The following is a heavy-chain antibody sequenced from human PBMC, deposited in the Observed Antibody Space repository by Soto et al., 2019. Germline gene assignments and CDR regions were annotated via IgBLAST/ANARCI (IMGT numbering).Heavy chain of an antibody. Sequence: PGGSLRLSCAASGLTFSSHDMHWVRQATGKGLEWVSGVGRVGDKYYSGSVKGRFTVSREDAWNSLYLQMNSLRAGDTAVYYCVRRFCSGGYCPGIGFDYWGQGTLVTVSS. D-gene: IGHD2-15*01. CDR1: GLTFSSHD. V-gene: IGHV3-13*01. CDR2: VGRVGDK. CDR3: VRRFCSGGYCPGIGFDY. J-gene: IGHJ4*02.